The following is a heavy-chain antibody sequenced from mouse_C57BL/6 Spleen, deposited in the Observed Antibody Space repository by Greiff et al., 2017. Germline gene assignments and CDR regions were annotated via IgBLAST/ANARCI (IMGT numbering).Heavy chain of an antibody. V-gene: IGHV1-64*01. CDR3: ARDGNYVGFAY. CDR1: GYTFTSYW. D-gene: IGHD2-1*01. CDR2: IHPNSGST. Sequence: VKLQQPGAELVKPGASVKLSCKASGYTFTSYWMHWVKQRPGQGLEWIGMIHPNSGSTNYNEKFKSKATLTVDKSSSTAYMQLSSLTSEDSAVYYCARDGNYVGFAYWGQGTLVTVSA. J-gene: IGHJ3*01.